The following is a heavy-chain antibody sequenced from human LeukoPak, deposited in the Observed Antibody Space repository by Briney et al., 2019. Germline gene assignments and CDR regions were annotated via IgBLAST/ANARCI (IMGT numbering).Heavy chain of an antibody. Sequence: GGSLRLSCAASGFTFSSYSMNWVRQAPGKGLEWVSSISTSSSYIYYADSVKGRFTISRDNSKNTLYLQMNSLRAGDTAVYYCASDSSPDFWGQGTPVTVSS. CDR1: GFTFSSYS. J-gene: IGHJ4*02. CDR2: ISTSSSYI. V-gene: IGHV3-21*01. CDR3: ASDSSPDF. D-gene: IGHD2-2*01.